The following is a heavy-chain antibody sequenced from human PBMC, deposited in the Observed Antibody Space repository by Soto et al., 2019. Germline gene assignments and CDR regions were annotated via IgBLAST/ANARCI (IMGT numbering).Heavy chain of an antibody. CDR3: ARITLRRDGYKTITMYYFDY. Sequence: QLQLQESGPGLVKPSETLSLTCTVSGGSISSSSYYWGWILQPPGKGLEWIGSIYYSGSTYYNPSLKSRVTIDVDTSKNQFSLKLSSVTAEDTAVYYCARITLRRDGYKTITMYYFDYWGQGTLGTVSS. CDR2: IYYSGST. V-gene: IGHV4-39*01. CDR1: GGSISSSSYY. D-gene: IGHD3-10*02. J-gene: IGHJ4*02.